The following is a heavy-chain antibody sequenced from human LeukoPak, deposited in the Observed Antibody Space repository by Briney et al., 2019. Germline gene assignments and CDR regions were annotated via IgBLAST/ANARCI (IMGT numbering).Heavy chain of an antibody. V-gene: IGHV4-30-2*01. J-gene: IGHJ6*02. D-gene: IGHD2-2*01. CDR2: IYHSGST. CDR1: GGSIGSGGSS. Sequence: SETLSLTCAVSGGSIGSGGSSWSWIRQPPGKGLEWIGYIYHSGSTYYNPSPKSRVTIPVDRSKNQFPLKLSSVTAADTAVYYCARGGSYCSSTSCYSINYYYYYGMDVWGQRTTVTVSS. CDR3: ARGGSYCSSTSCYSINYYYYYGMDV.